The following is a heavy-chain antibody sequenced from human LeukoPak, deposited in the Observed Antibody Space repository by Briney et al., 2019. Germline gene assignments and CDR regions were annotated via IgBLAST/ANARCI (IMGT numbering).Heavy chain of an antibody. J-gene: IGHJ4*02. CDR2: ISGSDATT. Sequence: GGSLRLSCAASGFTFSNYAMSWVRQAPGKGLEWVSGISGSDATTYYADSVKGRFTISRDNSKNRLYLQMDSLRADDTAVYYCARGYDYGDYVGDFDYWGQGTLVTVSS. CDR1: GFTFSNYA. V-gene: IGHV3-23*01. D-gene: IGHD4-17*01. CDR3: ARGYDYGDYVGDFDY.